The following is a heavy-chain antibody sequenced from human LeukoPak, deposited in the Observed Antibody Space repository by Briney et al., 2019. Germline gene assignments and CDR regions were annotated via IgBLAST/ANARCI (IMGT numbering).Heavy chain of an antibody. D-gene: IGHD6-13*01. V-gene: IGHV4-39*07. CDR3: ARLAAAEWGNNWFDP. CDR2: IYYSGST. CDR1: GGSISSSSYY. J-gene: IGHJ5*02. Sequence: PSETLSLTCTVSGGSISSSSYYWGWIRQPPGKGLEWIGSIYYSGSTYYNPSLKSRVTISVDRSKNQFSLKLSSVTAADTAVYYCARLAAAEWGNNWFDPWGQGTLVTVSS.